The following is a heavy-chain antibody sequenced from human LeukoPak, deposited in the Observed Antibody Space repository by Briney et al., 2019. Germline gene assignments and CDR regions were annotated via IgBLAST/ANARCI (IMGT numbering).Heavy chain of an antibody. CDR2: IIPIFGTA. J-gene: IGHJ3*02. CDR3: ARGHWVLRYFDWLGAPDAFDI. V-gene: IGHV1-69*01. Sequence: SVKVSCKASGGTFSSYAISWVRQAPGQGLEWMGGIIPIFGTANYAQKFQGRVTITADESTSTAYMELSSLRSEDTAVYYCARGHWVLRYFDWLGAPDAFDIWGQGTMVTVSS. D-gene: IGHD3-9*01. CDR1: GGTFSSYA.